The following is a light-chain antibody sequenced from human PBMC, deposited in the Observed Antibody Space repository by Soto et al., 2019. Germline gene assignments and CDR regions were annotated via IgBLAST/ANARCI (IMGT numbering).Light chain of an antibody. J-gene: IGLJ2*01. V-gene: IGLV2-18*02. Sequence: QSALTQPPSVSGSPGQSVTISCTGTSSDVGSYNRVSWYQQPPGTAPKLMIYEVRNRPSGVPDRFSGSKSGNTASLTISGPQAEDEADYYFSSYTSSSTLVFGGGTKRTVL. CDR2: EVR. CDR1: SSDVGSYNR. CDR3: SSYTSSSTLV.